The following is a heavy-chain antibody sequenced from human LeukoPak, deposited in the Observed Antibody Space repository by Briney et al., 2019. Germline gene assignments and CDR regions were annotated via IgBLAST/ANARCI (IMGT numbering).Heavy chain of an antibody. CDR2: INHSGST. D-gene: IGHD3-3*01. Sequence: PSETLSLTCAVYGGSFSGYYWSWIRQPPGKGLEWIGEINHSGSTSYNPSLKSRVTISVDTSKNQFSLKLSSVTAADTAVYYCARGHDFWSGYSLDYWGQGTLVTVSS. J-gene: IGHJ4*02. CDR1: GGSFSGYY. CDR3: ARGHDFWSGYSLDY. V-gene: IGHV4-34*01.